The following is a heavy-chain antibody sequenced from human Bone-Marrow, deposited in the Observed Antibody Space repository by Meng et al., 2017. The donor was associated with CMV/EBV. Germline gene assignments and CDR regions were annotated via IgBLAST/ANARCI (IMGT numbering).Heavy chain of an antibody. V-gene: IGHV3-23*01. J-gene: IGHJ4*02. CDR3: AKDKRELRN. Sequence: GESLKISCAGSGFTFISYAMTWVRQAPGKGLEWVSAISGSGGSTYYADSVKGRFTISRDNSKNTLYLQMNSLRAEDTAVYYCAKDKRELRNWGQGTLVTVYS. D-gene: IGHD1-26*01. CDR1: GFTFISYA. CDR2: ISGSGGST.